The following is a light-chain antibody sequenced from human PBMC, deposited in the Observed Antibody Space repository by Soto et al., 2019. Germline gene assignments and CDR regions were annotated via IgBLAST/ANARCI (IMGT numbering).Light chain of an antibody. J-gene: IGLJ2*01. CDR1: SSNIGSNY. CDR2: RNN. CDR3: AAWDDRLSGLV. Sequence: QPVLTQPPSASGTPGQRVTISCSGRSSNIGSNYVYWYHQLPGTAPKLVIYRNNQRPSGVPDRISGSKSGTSASLAISGLRSEDQADSYCAAWDDRLSGLVFGRGTKLTVL. V-gene: IGLV1-47*01.